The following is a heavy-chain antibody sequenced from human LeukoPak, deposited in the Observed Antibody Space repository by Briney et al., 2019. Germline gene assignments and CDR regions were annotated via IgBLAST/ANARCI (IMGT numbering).Heavy chain of an antibody. CDR2: IGTAGDT. CDR1: GFTFSSYD. D-gene: IGHD3-22*01. V-gene: IGHV3-13*01. Sequence: GGSLRLSCAASGFTFSSYDMHWVRQATGKGLEWVSAIGTAGDTYYPGSVKGRFTISRENAKNSLYLQMNSLRAGDTAVYYCARGVRTVIVSPGGFDPWGQGTLVTVSS. CDR3: ARGVRTVIVSPGGFDP. J-gene: IGHJ5*02.